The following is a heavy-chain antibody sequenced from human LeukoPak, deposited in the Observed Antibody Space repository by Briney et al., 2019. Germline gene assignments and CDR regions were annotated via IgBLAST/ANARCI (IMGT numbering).Heavy chain of an antibody. CDR3: ARDSRRYSGLHNWFGP. CDR1: GFTFSSYS. CDR2: ISSSSSYI. J-gene: IGHJ5*02. Sequence: GGSLRLSCAASGFTFSSYSVNWVRQAPGKGLEWVSSISSSSSYIYYADSVKGRFTISRDNAKNSLYLQMNSLRAEDTAVYYCARDSRRYSGLHNWFGPWGQGTLVTVSS. D-gene: IGHD1-26*01. V-gene: IGHV3-21*01.